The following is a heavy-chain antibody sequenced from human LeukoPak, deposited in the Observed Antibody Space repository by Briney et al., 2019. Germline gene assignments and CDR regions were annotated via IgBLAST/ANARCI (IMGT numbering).Heavy chain of an antibody. CDR3: ARDPRGGTLDY. Sequence: GGSLSLSCAASGFTFSSYWMHWVRQGPGKGLVWVSRIHSDGRSTDYADSVKGRFTISRDNAKNTLNLQMNSLRAEDTAVYYCARDPRGGTLDYWGQGALVAVSS. CDR1: GFTFSSYW. CDR2: IHSDGRST. D-gene: IGHD3-10*01. V-gene: IGHV3-74*01. J-gene: IGHJ4*02.